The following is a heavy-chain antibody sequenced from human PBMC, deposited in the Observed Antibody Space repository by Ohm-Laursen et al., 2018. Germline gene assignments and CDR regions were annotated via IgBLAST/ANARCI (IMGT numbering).Heavy chain of an antibody. D-gene: IGHD1-14*01. CDR2: IWYDGSNK. CDR1: GFTLSSYG. V-gene: IGHV3-33*01. CDR3: ARDRTTGSVNFFDY. Sequence: SLRLSCAASGFTLSSYGMHWVRQAPGKGLEWVAVIWYDGSNKYYADSVKGRFTISRDNSKNTLYLQMNSLRAEDTAVYYCARDRTTGSVNFFDYWGQGTLVTVSS. J-gene: IGHJ4*02.